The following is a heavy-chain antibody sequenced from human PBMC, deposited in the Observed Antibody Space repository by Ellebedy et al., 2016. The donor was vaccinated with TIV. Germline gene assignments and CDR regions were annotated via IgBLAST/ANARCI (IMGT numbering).Heavy chain of an antibody. V-gene: IGHV3-23*01. CDR2: IVGSGGGI. D-gene: IGHD3-22*01. CDR3: ARGHNFDGSFYWGFDF. CDR1: GFTFSRYA. Sequence: GESLKISCAASGFTFSRYAMTWVRQAPGKGLEWVSGIVGSGGGIFYADSVKGRFTISRDNSKSTVDLQMNSLRAEDTAVYYCARGHNFDGSFYWGFDFWGQGTLVTVSS. J-gene: IGHJ4*02.